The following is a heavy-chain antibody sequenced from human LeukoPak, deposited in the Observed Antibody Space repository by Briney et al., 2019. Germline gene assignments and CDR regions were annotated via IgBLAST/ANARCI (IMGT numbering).Heavy chain of an antibody. CDR2: INWNGGNT. V-gene: IGHV3-20*04. CDR3: ARDGFGVYYYYYMDV. J-gene: IGHJ6*03. D-gene: IGHD3-10*01. CDR1: GFTFDDYG. Sequence: GGSLRLSCAASGFTFDDYGMSWVRQAPGKGLEWVSGINWNGGNTGYADSVKGRFTISRDNAKNSLYLQMNSLRAEDTALYYCARDGFGVYYYYYMDVWGKGTTVTVSS.